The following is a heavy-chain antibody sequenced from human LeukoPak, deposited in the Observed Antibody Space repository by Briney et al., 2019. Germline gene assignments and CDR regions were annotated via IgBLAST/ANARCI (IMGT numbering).Heavy chain of an antibody. Sequence: GASVKVSCKASGGTFSSYAISWVRQAPGQGLEWMGRIIPILGIANYAQKFQGRVTITADKSTSTAYMELSSLRSEDTAVYYCARLPDYGDSSCDYWGQGTLVTVSS. CDR2: IIPILGIA. CDR1: GGTFSSYA. J-gene: IGHJ4*02. D-gene: IGHD4-17*01. CDR3: ARLPDYGDSSCDY. V-gene: IGHV1-69*04.